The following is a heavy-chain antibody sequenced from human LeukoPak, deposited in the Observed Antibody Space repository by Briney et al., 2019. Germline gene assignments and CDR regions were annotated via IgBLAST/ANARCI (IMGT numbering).Heavy chain of an antibody. J-gene: IGHJ3*02. D-gene: IGHD1-14*01. Sequence: GGSLRLSCAASGFTFDDYAMHWVRQAPGKGLEWVSGISWNSGSIGYADSVKGRFTISRDNAKNSLYLQMNSLRAEDTALYHCARRGATGAFDIWGQGTMVTVSS. CDR3: ARRGATGAFDI. CDR1: GFTFDDYA. CDR2: ISWNSGSI. V-gene: IGHV3-9*01.